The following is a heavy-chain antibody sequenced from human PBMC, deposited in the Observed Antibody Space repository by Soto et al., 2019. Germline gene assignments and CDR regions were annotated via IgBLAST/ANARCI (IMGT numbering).Heavy chain of an antibody. CDR3: AREGYTFGPGAVRGAFDI. CDR2: INAGNGNT. CDR1: GYTFTHYA. Sequence: ASVKVSCKASGYTFTHYAMHWVRQAPGQRLEWMGWINAGNGNTKYSQKFQGRVTMTRDTSATTAYMELSSLRSEDTAIYYCAREGYTFGPGAVRGAFDIWGQGTMVTVSS. D-gene: IGHD3-16*01. V-gene: IGHV1-3*01. J-gene: IGHJ3*02.